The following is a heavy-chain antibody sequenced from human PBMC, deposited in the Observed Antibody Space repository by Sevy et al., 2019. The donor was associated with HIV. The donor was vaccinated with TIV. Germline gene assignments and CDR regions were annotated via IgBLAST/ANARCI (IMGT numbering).Heavy chain of an antibody. CDR2: VTSDGTT. Sequence: GGSLRLSCAASGLTLTTTGMSWVRQAPGKGLEWVAGVTSDGTTYYADSVRDRFTVSRDNSQNTLYLQLTSLGADDTAVFYCAGGDTTMITDLDYWGQGTLVTVSS. CDR3: AGGDTTMITDLDY. D-gene: IGHD3-16*01. CDR1: GLTLTTTG. J-gene: IGHJ4*02. V-gene: IGHV3-23*01.